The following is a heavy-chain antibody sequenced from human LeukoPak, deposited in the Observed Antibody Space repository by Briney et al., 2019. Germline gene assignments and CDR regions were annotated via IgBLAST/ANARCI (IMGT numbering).Heavy chain of an antibody. D-gene: IGHD6-13*01. V-gene: IGHV3-48*03. CDR2: ITDSGSTI. J-gene: IGHJ4*02. CDR3: ASSRGSWPDYFDY. Sequence: GGSLRLSCAASGFTFSSYEMNWVRQAPGKGLEWVSYITDSGSTIYYADSVKGRFTISRDNAKNSLYLQMNSLRAEDTAVYYCASSRGSWPDYFDYWGQGALVTVSS. CDR1: GFTFSSYE.